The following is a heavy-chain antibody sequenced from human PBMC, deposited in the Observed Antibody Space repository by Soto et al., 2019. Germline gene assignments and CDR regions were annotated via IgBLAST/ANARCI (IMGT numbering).Heavy chain of an antibody. CDR2: IKTKIDGGTA. Sequence: EVHLVESGGGLVKPGGSLRLSCAASGFTFFDAWLSWVRQAPGKGLEWVGHIKTKIDGGTADYAAPVKGRFIMSRDDSNNMVYLQMNSLQTEDTAVYYCTTNLYYSRLYFDSWGQGTLVTVSS. CDR3: TTNLYYSRLYFDS. V-gene: IGHV3-15*01. J-gene: IGHJ4*02. D-gene: IGHD4-4*01. CDR1: GFTFFDAW.